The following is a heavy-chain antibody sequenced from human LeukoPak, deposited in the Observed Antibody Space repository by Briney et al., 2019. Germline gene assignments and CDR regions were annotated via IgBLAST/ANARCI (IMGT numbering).Heavy chain of an antibody. Sequence: GGSLRLSCAASGFTFSSYEMNWARQAPGKGLEWVSYISSSGSTIYYADSVKGRFTISRDNAKNSLYLQMNSLRAEDTAVYYCAREPNPLYYYGMDVWGQGTTVTVSS. CDR1: GFTFSSYE. CDR2: ISSSGSTI. J-gene: IGHJ6*02. CDR3: AREPNPLYYYGMDV. V-gene: IGHV3-48*03.